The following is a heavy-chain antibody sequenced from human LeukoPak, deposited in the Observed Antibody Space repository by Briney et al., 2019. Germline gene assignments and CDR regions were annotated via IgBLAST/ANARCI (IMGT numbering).Heavy chain of an antibody. J-gene: IGHJ4*02. CDR3: ARARYDSTGHLDY. Sequence: GGSLRLSCAASGFAFSSYTMSWVRQAPGKGLEWVSGINWNGGNTGYADSVKGRFTIFRDNTKNSLYLQMNSLRAEDTALYYCARARYDSTGHLDYWGQGTLVTVSS. D-gene: IGHD3-22*01. CDR2: INWNGGNT. CDR1: GFAFSSYT. V-gene: IGHV3-20*04.